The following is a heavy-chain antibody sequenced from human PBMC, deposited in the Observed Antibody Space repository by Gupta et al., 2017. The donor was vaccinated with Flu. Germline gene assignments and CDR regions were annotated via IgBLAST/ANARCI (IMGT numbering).Heavy chain of an antibody. V-gene: IGHV4-59*08. CDR2: YSGST. J-gene: IGHJ4*02. D-gene: IGHD3-16*01. Sequence: YSGSTNYNPSLKSRVTISVDTSKNQFSLKLSSVTAADTAVYYCARTKRGLRPYYFDYWGQGTLVTVSS. CDR3: ARTKRGLRPYYFDY.